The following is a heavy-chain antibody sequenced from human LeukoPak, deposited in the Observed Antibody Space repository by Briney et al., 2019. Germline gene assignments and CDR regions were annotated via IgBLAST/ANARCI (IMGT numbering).Heavy chain of an antibody. V-gene: IGHV3-7*01. J-gene: IGHJ4*02. Sequence: GGSLRPSCAASGFPFSSYWMTWVRQAPGKGLEWVANIREDGSEIYYVASVRGRFTISRDNAKSSLFLQMNSLRAEDTAVYYCARGVYSLDYWGQGTLVTVSS. D-gene: IGHD4-11*01. CDR1: GFPFSSYW. CDR2: IREDGSEI. CDR3: ARGVYSLDY.